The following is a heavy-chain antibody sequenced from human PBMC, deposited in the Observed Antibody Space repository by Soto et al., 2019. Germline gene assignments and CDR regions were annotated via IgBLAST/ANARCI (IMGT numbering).Heavy chain of an antibody. CDR2: ISGSADST. CDR3: AKTRGARIGGISVYGMDV. CDR1: GFSFSSFA. Sequence: EVQLLESGGGFIHPGGSLRLSCAASGFSFSSFAMNWVRQAPGKGLEWVSIISGSADSTFYADSVKGRFTISRDNSKSTLYLPIHRHRAVDTAVYYCAKTRGARIGGISVYGMDVWGHGTRVSVSS. V-gene: IGHV3-23*01. J-gene: IGHJ6*02. D-gene: IGHD2-15*01.